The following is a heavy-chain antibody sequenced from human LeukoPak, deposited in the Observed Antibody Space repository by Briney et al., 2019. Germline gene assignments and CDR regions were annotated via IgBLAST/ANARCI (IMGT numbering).Heavy chain of an antibody. J-gene: IGHJ6*03. Sequence: PSETLSLTCSVSGGFINTYYWSWIRQPPGKGLEWIGYIYYRGSTNYNPSLKSRVIISLDTSKKQFSLKLSSVTAADTAVYFCARGNDGYSHGYHYYNYYLDVWAKGTTVTVSS. CDR1: GGFINTYY. CDR3: ARGNDGYSHGYHYYNYYLDV. V-gene: IGHV4-59*01. D-gene: IGHD5-18*01. CDR2: IYYRGST.